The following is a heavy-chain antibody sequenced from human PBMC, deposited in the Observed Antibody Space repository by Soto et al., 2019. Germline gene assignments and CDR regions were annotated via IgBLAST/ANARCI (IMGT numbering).Heavy chain of an antibody. D-gene: IGHD2-2*01. CDR1: GFTFSSYA. CDR3: ARDLALIPAAKVKYYYYGMDV. J-gene: IGHJ6*02. V-gene: IGHV3-30*04. CDR2: ISYDGSNK. Sequence: GGSLRLSCAASGFTFSSYAMHWVRQAPGKGLEWVAVISYDGSNKYYADSVKGRFTISRDNSKNTLYLQMNSLRAEDTAVYYCARDLALIPAAKVKYYYYGMDVWGQGTTVTVSS.